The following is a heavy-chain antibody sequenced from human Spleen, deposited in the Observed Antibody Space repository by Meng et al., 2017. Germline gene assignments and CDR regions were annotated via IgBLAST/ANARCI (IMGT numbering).Heavy chain of an antibody. J-gene: IGHJ4*02. Sequence: QVQLPHGGAGLLKPSETLPLTWFFSVGSFRNYYWTWIRQPPGKGLEWIGEINHSGSTNYNPSLESRATISVDTSQNNLSLKLSSVTAADSAVYYCARGPTTMAHDFDYWGQGTLVTVSS. CDR3: ARGPTTMAHDFDY. CDR2: INHSGST. V-gene: IGHV4-34*02. CDR1: VGSFRNYY. D-gene: IGHD4-11*01.